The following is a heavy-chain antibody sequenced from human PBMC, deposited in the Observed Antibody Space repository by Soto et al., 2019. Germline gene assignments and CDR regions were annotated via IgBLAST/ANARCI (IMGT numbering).Heavy chain of an antibody. Sequence: GGSLRLSCAASGFNFGVFGMHWVRQAPGKGLEWLSVLSYEGSEEYYADSVRGRFTISRDNSKNTLFLQMDSLRVDDTGVYYCAKSPNFYCSSPNCYKYYFDHWGQGTRVTVSS. CDR1: GFNFGVFG. D-gene: IGHD2-2*02. J-gene: IGHJ4*02. CDR3: AKSPNFYCSSPNCYKYYFDH. CDR2: LSYEGSEE. V-gene: IGHV3-30*18.